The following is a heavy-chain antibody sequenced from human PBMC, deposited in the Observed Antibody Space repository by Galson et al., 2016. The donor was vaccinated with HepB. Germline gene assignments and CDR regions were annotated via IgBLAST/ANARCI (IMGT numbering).Heavy chain of an antibody. CDR1: GGSISSGLYY. CDR3: AILSFYDSGASPISDY. CDR2: ICYSGST. D-gene: IGHD3-22*01. Sequence: ETLSLTCSVFGGSISSGLYYWGWIRQPPGRGLEWIGTICYSGSTYYNPSLKSRVTISLDTSKNQFSLKLSSLTAAATAVYYCAILSFYDSGASPISDYWGQGTLVTASS. V-gene: IGHV4-39*01. J-gene: IGHJ4*02.